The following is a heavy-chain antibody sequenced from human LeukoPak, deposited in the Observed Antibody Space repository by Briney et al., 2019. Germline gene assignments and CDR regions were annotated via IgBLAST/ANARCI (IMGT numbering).Heavy chain of an antibody. D-gene: IGHD3-10*01. J-gene: IGHJ5*02. Sequence: ASVKVSCKASGYTFTSYGISWVRQAPGQGLEWMGWISAYNGNTNYAQKLQGRVTMTTDTSTSTTYMELRSPRSDDTAVYYCARDLEYGSGSYYDNWFGPWGQGTLVTVSS. CDR1: GYTFTSYG. CDR2: ISAYNGNT. CDR3: ARDLEYGSGSYYDNWFGP. V-gene: IGHV1-18*01.